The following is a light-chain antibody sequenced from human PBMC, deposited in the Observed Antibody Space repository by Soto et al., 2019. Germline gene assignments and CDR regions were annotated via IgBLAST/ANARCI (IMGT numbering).Light chain of an antibody. CDR2: GNT. CDR3: LSFDSSLSVV. V-gene: IGLV1-40*01. Sequence: SVLTQPPSVSWAPGQRVTLSCTGSSSNIGAGYDVHWYQQLPGRAPKLLIYGNTNRPSGVPDRFSGSKSGTSASLAITGLQAEDEADYYCLSFDSSLSVVFGGGTQLTVL. CDR1: SSNIGAGYD. J-gene: IGLJ2*01.